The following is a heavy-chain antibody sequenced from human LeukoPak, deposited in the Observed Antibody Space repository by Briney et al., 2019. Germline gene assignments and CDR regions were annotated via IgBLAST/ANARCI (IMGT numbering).Heavy chain of an antibody. CDR3: ARGVVAKGGYTRYYYGMDV. D-gene: IGHD2-15*01. Sequence: SETLSLTCTVSGGSISSYYWSWIRQPPGKGLEWIGYIYYSGSTNYNPSLKSRVTISVDTSKNQFSLKLSSVTAADTAVYYCARGVVAKGGYTRYYYGMDVWGQGTTVTVSS. CDR2: IYYSGST. J-gene: IGHJ6*02. V-gene: IGHV4-59*01. CDR1: GGSISSYY.